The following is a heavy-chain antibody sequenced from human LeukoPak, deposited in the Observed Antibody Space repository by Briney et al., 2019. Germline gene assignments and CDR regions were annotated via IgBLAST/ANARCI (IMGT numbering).Heavy chain of an antibody. V-gene: IGHV4-34*01. D-gene: IGHD3-22*01. Sequence: SETLSLTCAVYGGSFSGYYWSWIRQPPGKGLEWIGVINHSGSTNYNPSLKSRVTISVDTSKNQFSLKLSSVTAADTAVYYCARRRSGGSRAYYYDSSGYSFDYWGQGTLVTVSS. J-gene: IGHJ4*02. CDR2: INHSGST. CDR3: ARRRSGGSRAYYYDSSGYSFDY. CDR1: GGSFSGYY.